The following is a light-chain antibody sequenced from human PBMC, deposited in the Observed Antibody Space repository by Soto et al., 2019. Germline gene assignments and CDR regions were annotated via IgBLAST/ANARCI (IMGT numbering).Light chain of an antibody. CDR3: QQYYNWPLT. CDR1: QSVSSN. Sequence: EIVMTQSPATLSVSPGERATLSCRASQSVSSNLTWYQHKPGQAPRLLIYGASTRATSIPARFSGSGSGTEFTITISSLQSEDFAVYYCQQYYNWPLTFGGGTKVEIK. CDR2: GAS. J-gene: IGKJ4*01. V-gene: IGKV3-15*01.